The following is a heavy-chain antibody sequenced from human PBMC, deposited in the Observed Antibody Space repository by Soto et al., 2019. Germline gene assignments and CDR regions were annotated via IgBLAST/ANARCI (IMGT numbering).Heavy chain of an antibody. J-gene: IGHJ5*02. Sequence: SETLSLTCTVSGGSISSYYWSWIRQPPGKGLEWIGYIYYSGSTNYNPSLKSRVTISVDTSKNQFSLKLSSVTAADTAVYYCARLARGYSYGYNFYWFDPWGQGTLVTVSS. V-gene: IGHV4-59*01. CDR2: IYYSGST. D-gene: IGHD5-18*01. CDR3: ARLARGYSYGYNFYWFDP. CDR1: GGSISSYY.